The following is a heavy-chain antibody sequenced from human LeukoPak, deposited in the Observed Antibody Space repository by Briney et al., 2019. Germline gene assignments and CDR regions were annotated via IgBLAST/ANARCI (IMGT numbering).Heavy chain of an antibody. J-gene: IGHJ4*02. D-gene: IGHD3-16*01. Sequence: PGGSLRLSCTTSGFTFRDYAVSWVRQAPGKGLEWIGVIKSKSYGETTEYAASVKGRFTISRDDSKSIAYLQVNSLKTEDTAVYYCTRIGHWGQGTLVTVSS. CDR2: IKSKSYGETT. CDR3: TRIGH. CDR1: GFTFRDYA. V-gene: IGHV3-49*04.